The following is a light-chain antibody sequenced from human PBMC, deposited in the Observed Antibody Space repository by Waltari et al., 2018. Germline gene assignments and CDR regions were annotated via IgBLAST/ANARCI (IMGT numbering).Light chain of an antibody. Sequence: EIVWRQSPATLSSSHWERASLSCRASQTVSSSAWTWGQQKPGQPPLLLVYGTSNRATGIPDRFRGTGSGTDFTLPHSRLEPEDFAVYHCQQYDGTTRTFGGGTKV. V-gene: IGKV3-20*01. CDR1: QTVSSSA. J-gene: IGKJ4*01. CDR3: QQYDGTTRT. CDR2: GTS.